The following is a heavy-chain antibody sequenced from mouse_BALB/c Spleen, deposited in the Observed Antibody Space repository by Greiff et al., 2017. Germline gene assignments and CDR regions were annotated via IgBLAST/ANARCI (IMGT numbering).Heavy chain of an antibody. Sequence: EVHLVESGAELVKPGASVKLSCTASGFNIKDTYMHWVKQRPEQGLEWIGRIDPANGNTKYDPKFQGKATITADTSSNTAYLQLSSLTSEDTAVYYCASPSLTGSFAYWGQGTLVTVSA. CDR2: IDPANGNT. D-gene: IGHD4-1*01. V-gene: IGHV14-3*02. CDR3: ASPSLTGSFAY. CDR1: GFNIKDTY. J-gene: IGHJ3*01.